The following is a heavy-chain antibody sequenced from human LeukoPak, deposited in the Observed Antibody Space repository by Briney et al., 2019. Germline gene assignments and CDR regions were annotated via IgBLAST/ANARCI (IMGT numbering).Heavy chain of an antibody. Sequence: ASMKVSCKASGYIFTSYNIYWVRQAPGQGLEWMGIINPSGGTTNYAQKFKGRVTMTRDTSTSTVYMELSSLRSEDTAVYYCARFAVHRRLTVAGQFGLDYWGQGTLVTVSS. J-gene: IGHJ4*02. D-gene: IGHD6-19*01. CDR3: ARFAVHRRLTVAGQFGLDY. CDR1: GYIFTSYN. CDR2: INPSGGTT. V-gene: IGHV1-46*01.